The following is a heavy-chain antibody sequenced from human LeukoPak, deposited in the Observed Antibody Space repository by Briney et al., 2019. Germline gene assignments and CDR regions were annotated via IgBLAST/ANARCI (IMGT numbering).Heavy chain of an antibody. D-gene: IGHD2-2*01. CDR3: ARDPGGPYCSSTSCFNWFDP. CDR1: GYTFTSYA. J-gene: IGHJ5*02. Sequence: GASVKVSCKTSGYTFTSYAMHWVRQAPGQRLEWMGWINAGNGNTKYSQKFQGRVTITRDTSASTAYMELSSLRSEDTAVYYCARDPGGPYCSSTSCFNWFDPWGQGTLVTVSS. V-gene: IGHV1-3*01. CDR2: INAGNGNT.